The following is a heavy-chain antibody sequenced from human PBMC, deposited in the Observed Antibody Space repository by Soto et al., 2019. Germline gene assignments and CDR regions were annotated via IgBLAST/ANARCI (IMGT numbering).Heavy chain of an antibody. CDR2: IIPIFGTA. D-gene: IGHD3-22*01. Sequence: QVQLVQSGAEVNKPGSSVKVSCKASGDTFRSYAISWVRQAPGQGLEWRGWIIPIFGTATYAQKFQGRVTITADESTSTAYMELSSMRSVDTAVYDCARDGSGYRSRASPMDVWGQGTTVTVSS. CDR1: GDTFRSYA. CDR3: ARDGSGYRSRASPMDV. V-gene: IGHV1-69*01. J-gene: IGHJ6*02.